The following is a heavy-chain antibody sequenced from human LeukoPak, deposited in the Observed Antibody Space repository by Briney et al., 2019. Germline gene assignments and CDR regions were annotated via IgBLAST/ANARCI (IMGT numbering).Heavy chain of an antibody. D-gene: IGHD6-19*01. CDR2: ISSSSSFI. CDR3: ARASAGAVAGPVFDY. CDR1: GFTFSSYS. J-gene: IGHJ4*02. Sequence: GGSLRLSCAASGFTFSSYSMNWVRQAPGKGLEWVSSISSSSSFIYYADSVKGRFTISRDNAENSLYLQMNSLRAEDTAVYYCARASAGAVAGPVFDYWGQGTLVTVSS. V-gene: IGHV3-21*01.